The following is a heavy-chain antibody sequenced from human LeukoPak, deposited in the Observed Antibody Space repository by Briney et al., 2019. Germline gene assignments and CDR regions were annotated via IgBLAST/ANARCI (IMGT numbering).Heavy chain of an antibody. V-gene: IGHV3-66*02. Sequence: PGGSLRLSCAASGFTVSSNYMSWVRQAPGKGLEWVSVIYSGGSTYYADSVKGQFTISRDNSKNTLYLQTNSLRAEDTAVYYCAREKGIAARGWFDPWGQGTLVTVSS. CDR2: IYSGGST. J-gene: IGHJ5*02. CDR1: GFTVSSNY. CDR3: AREKGIAARGWFDP. D-gene: IGHD6-6*01.